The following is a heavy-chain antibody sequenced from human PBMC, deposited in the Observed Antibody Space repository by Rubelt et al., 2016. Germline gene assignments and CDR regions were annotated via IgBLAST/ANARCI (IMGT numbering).Heavy chain of an antibody. J-gene: IGHJ6*02. CDR1: GGTFSSYA. CDR3: ASPPYDILTGYDYYYGMDV. CDR2: IIPIFGTA. V-gene: IGHV1-69*06. D-gene: IGHD3-9*01. Sequence: QVQLVQSGAEVKKPGSSVKVSCKASGGTFSSYAISWVRQAPGQGLEWMGGIIPIFGTANYAQKFQGRVTITADKSTGTAYMELSSLGSEDTAVYYCASPPYDILTGYDYYYGMDVWGQGTTVTVSS.